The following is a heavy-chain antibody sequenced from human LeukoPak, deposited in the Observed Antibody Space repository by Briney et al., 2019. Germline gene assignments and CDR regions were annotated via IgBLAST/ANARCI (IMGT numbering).Heavy chain of an antibody. J-gene: IGHJ4*02. CDR1: GFTFSNFW. D-gene: IGHD3-22*01. CDR3: ATTKWFIGY. Sequence: PGGSLRLSCTASGFTFSNFWMSWVRQAPGKGLEWVSAISGSGGSTYYADSVKGRFTISRDNSKNTLYLQLNSLRAEDTAVYYCATTKWFIGYWGQGTLVTVSS. V-gene: IGHV3-23*01. CDR2: ISGSGGST.